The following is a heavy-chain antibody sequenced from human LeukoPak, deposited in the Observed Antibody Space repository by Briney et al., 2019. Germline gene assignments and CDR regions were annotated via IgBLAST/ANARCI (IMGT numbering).Heavy chain of an antibody. CDR2: ISGSDRST. CDR3: AKYENVMYSRSWYFDY. J-gene: IGHJ4*02. CDR1: GFTFNTYA. V-gene: IGHV3-23*01. D-gene: IGHD6-13*01. Sequence: GGSLRLSCVGSGFTFNTYAMGWVRQAPGKGLEWVSGISGSDRSTYYADSVKGRFTISRDNSKNTLYLQMNSLRDEDTALYYCAKYENVMYSRSWYFDYWGQGTLVTVSS.